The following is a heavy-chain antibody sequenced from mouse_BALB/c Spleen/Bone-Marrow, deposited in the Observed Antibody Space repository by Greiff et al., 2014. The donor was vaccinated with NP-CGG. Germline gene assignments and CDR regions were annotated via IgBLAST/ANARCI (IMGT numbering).Heavy chain of an antibody. CDR3: ARFKWGPIDY. CDR1: GFTFSSFG. J-gene: IGHJ4*01. V-gene: IGHV5-17*02. CDR2: ISSGSNTI. D-gene: IGHD1-3*01. Sequence: VQLKESGGGLVQPGGSRKLSCAASGFTFSSFGMHWVRQAPEKGLEWVAYISSGSNTIYYADTVKGRFTISRDNPKNTLFLQMTSLRSDDTAMYYCARFKWGPIDYWGQGTSVTVFS.